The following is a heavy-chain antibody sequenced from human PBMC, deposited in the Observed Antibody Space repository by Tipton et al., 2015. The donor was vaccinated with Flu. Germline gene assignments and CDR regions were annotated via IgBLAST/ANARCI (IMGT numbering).Heavy chain of an antibody. CDR3: ARIQGGYYGSGSYDT. V-gene: IGHV4-59*01. CDR1: GGSISSYY. Sequence: LRLSCSVSGGSISSYYWSWIRQPPGKGLEWIGYVFYTGSTDYNPSLKSRVTISVDASKNQFSPELNSVTAAGTAVYYSARIQGGYYGSGSYDTWGQGMLATVSS. D-gene: IGHD3-10*01. J-gene: IGHJ5*02. CDR2: VFYTGST.